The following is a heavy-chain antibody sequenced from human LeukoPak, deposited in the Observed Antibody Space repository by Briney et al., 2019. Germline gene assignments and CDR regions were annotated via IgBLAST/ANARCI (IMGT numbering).Heavy chain of an antibody. CDR1: GSRSTSYG. J-gene: IGHJ4*02. V-gene: IGHV1-18*01. Sequence: ASVKASCKVSGSRSTSYGINWVRQAPGQGLEWMGWINRCNGKTNYGQKFQGRVTMTTDTSTSTTYMELRSLRSDDTAVYYCARDLGVTTKDPFEYWGQGTLVTVPS. CDR3: ARDLGVTTKDPFEY. CDR2: INRCNGKT. D-gene: IGHD4-11*01.